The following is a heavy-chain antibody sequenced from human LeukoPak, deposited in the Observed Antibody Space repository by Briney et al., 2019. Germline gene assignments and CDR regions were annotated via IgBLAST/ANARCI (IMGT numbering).Heavy chain of an antibody. CDR1: GYTFTGYH. CDR3: ARRCSPTGPFDY. V-gene: IGHV1-2*02. D-gene: IGHD5-24*01. Sequence: ASVKVSCKASGYTFTGYHMYWVRQAPGQGLEWLGWINPNSGGTSYAQKFQGRVTLTSDTSISTALMELSRLGSDDTAVYYFARRCSPTGPFDYWGQGALVTVSS. CDR2: INPNSGGT. J-gene: IGHJ4*02.